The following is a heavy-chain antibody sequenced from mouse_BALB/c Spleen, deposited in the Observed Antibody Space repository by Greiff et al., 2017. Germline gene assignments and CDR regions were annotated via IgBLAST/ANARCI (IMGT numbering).Heavy chain of an antibody. V-gene: IGHV1-4*01. CDR2: INPSSGYT. CDR3: AREGDGYYHY. D-gene: IGHD2-3*01. J-gene: IGHJ2*01. Sequence: VQLKESGAELARPGASVKMSCKASGYTFTSYTMHWVKQRPGQGLEWIGYINPSSGYTNYNQKFKDKATLTADKSSSTAYMQLSSLTSEDSAVYYCAREGDGYYHYWGQGTTLTVSS. CDR1: GYTFTSYT.